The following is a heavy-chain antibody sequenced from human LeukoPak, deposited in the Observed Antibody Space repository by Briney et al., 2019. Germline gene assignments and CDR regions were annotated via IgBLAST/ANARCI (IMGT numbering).Heavy chain of an antibody. V-gene: IGHV1-8*01. CDR1: GYTFTSYD. CDR2: RNPNIGNT. J-gene: IGHJ6*03. CDR3: ARGKQAGYDFCSGYLGYYYYYYYMDV. D-gene: IGHD3-3*01. Sequence: ASGRVSSKASGYTFTSYDINGVRQATGEGLEWRGWRNPNIGNTGDAQKYQGRVTMTRNTSISTAYMELSSLRSEDTAVYYCARGKQAGYDFCSGYLGYYYYYYYMDVWGKGTTVTVSS.